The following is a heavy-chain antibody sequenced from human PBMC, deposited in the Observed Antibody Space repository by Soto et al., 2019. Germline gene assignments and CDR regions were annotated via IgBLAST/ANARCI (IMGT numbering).Heavy chain of an antibody. CDR1: ESTVSRDW. CDR2: INQDGSEK. D-gene: IGHD1-26*01. V-gene: IGHV3-7*04. CDR3: SGGVGDAF. J-gene: IGHJ4*02. Sequence: EVHLVESGGGLVQTGGSLRLSCAIFESTVSRDWMNWVRQAPGKGLEWVAHINQDGSEKYYVDSVKGRFTISRDNAKKSLYLQMNGLIPADTAMYYCSGGVGDAFWGQGTLVTVSS.